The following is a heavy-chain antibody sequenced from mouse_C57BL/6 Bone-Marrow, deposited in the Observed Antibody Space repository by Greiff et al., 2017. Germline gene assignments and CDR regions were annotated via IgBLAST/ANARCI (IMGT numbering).Heavy chain of an antibody. J-gene: IGHJ2*01. CDR2: IYPGSGST. CDR3: ARSLPNYFDY. Sequence: QVQLQQPGAELVKPGASVKMSCTASGYTFPSYWITWVKQRPGQGLEWIGDIYPGSGSTNYNEKFKSKATLTVDPSSSPAYMQLSSLTSEDSAVYYCARSLPNYFDYWGQGTTLTVSS. CDR1: GYTFPSYW. V-gene: IGHV1-55*01. D-gene: IGHD6-2*01.